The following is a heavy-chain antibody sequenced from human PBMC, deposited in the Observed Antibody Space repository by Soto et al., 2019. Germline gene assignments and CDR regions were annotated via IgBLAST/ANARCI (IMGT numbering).Heavy chain of an antibody. CDR2: IYYSGST. Sequence: SETLSLTCTVSGGSISSGDYYWSWIRQPPGKGLEWIGYIYYSGSTYYNPSLKSRVTISVDTSKNQFSLKLSSVTAADTAVYYCARGPKYYYDSSGYQYPFDYWGQGTLVTVSS. CDR1: GGSISSGDYY. J-gene: IGHJ4*02. D-gene: IGHD3-22*01. CDR3: ARGPKYYYDSSGYQYPFDY. V-gene: IGHV4-30-4*01.